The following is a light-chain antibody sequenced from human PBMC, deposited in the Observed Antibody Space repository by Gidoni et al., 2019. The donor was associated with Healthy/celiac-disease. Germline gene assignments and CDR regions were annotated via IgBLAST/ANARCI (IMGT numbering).Light chain of an antibody. CDR2: GKN. CDR3: NSRDSSGNLYV. CDR1: SLRSYY. Sequence: SSELTQDPAVSVALGQTVRITCQGDSLRSYYASWYQQKPGQAPVLVIYGKNNRPSGIPDRFSGSSSGNTASLTITCAQAEDEADYYCNSRDSSGNLYVFGTGTKVTVL. V-gene: IGLV3-19*01. J-gene: IGLJ1*01.